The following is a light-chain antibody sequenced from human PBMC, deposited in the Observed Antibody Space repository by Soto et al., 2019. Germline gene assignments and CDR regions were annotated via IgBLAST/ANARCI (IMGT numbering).Light chain of an antibody. CDR3: CSYAGSYTPLYV. J-gene: IGLJ1*01. CDR2: DVS. V-gene: IGLV2-11*01. CDR1: SSDVGDYNY. Sequence: QSVLTQPRSVSGSPGQSVTISCTGTSSDVGDYNYVSWYQQHPGKAPKLMIYDVSKRPSGVPDCFSGSKSGNTASLTISGLQAEDEADYYCCSYAGSYTPLYVFGTGTKVTVL.